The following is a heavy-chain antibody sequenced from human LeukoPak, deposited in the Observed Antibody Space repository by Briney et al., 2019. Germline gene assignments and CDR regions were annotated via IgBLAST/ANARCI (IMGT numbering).Heavy chain of an antibody. CDR3: ARGGKTPLAGTRSSQYFQH. Sequence: GGSLRLSCAASGFTFSTYGMHWVRQAPGKGLEWVAFIRYDGSNKYYADSVEGRFTISRDNSKNTLYLQMNSLRAEDTAVYYCARGGKTPLAGTRSSQYFQHWGQGTLVTVSS. CDR1: GFTFSTYG. D-gene: IGHD6-19*01. CDR2: IRYDGSNK. V-gene: IGHV3-30*02. J-gene: IGHJ1*01.